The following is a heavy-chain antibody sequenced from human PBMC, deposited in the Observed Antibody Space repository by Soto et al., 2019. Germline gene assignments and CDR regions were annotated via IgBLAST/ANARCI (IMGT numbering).Heavy chain of an antibody. Sequence: LSLTCAVSGGSISSGGYSWSWIRQPPGKGLEWIGYIYHSGSTYYNPSLKSRVTISVDRSKNQLSLKLSSVTAADTAVYYCARVSGIAYCGGDCYPPAGYYFDYWGQGTLVTVSS. D-gene: IGHD2-21*02. CDR3: ARVSGIAYCGGDCYPPAGYYFDY. CDR2: IYHSGST. V-gene: IGHV4-30-2*01. J-gene: IGHJ4*02. CDR1: GGSISSGGYS.